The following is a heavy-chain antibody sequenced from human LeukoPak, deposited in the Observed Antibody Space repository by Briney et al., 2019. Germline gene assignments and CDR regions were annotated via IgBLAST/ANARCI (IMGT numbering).Heavy chain of an antibody. CDR1: GYTFSSYG. CDR3: ARRTVDAFDI. D-gene: IGHD2-8*02. Sequence: ASLKVSCKASGYTFSSYGFSWVRQNPGQGLEWMGRVNTYDGNTDYVQKFQGRVTMTPDTSSSTHYMEARSLRNASTPVYYSARRTVDAFDIWGQGTMVSLSS. J-gene: IGHJ3*02. V-gene: IGHV1-18*01. CDR2: VNTYDGNT.